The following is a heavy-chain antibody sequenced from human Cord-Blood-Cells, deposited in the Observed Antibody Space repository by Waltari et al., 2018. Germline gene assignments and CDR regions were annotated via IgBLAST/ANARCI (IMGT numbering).Heavy chain of an antibody. CDR1: GYTFTCYY. V-gene: IGHV1-2*02. J-gene: IGHJ3*02. D-gene: IGHD3-16*01. Sequence: QVQLVQSGAEVKKPGASVKVSCKASGYTFTCYYMHWVRQAPGQGLEGIGWINPYRGGTNYALNFQGMFTRTRDTSSSIAYVWLSRLRSDDTAVYYCAMGGNHDAFDIWGQGTMVTVSS. CDR2: INPYRGGT. CDR3: AMGGNHDAFDI.